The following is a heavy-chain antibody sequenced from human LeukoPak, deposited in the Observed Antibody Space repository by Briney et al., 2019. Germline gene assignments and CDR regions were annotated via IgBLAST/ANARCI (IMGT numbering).Heavy chain of an antibody. CDR3: AREVDSYGYHWYFDL. D-gene: IGHD5-18*01. Sequence: ASQTLSLTCTVSGGSISSGDYYWSWIRQPPGKGLEWIGYIYYSGSTYYNPSLKSRFTISVATSKNQFSLKLSSVTAADTAVYYCAREVDSYGYHWYFDLWGRGPLVTVSS. J-gene: IGHJ2*01. CDR1: GGSISSGDYY. CDR2: IYYSGST. V-gene: IGHV4-30-4*08.